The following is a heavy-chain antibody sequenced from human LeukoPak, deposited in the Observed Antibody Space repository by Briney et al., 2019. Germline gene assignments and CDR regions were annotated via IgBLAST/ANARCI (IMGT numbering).Heavy chain of an antibody. CDR2: ISGSGGST. J-gene: IGHJ4*02. V-gene: IGHV3-23*01. CDR1: GFTFSSYA. D-gene: IGHD2-21*02. Sequence: PGGSLRLSCAASGFTFSSYAMSWVRQAPGKGLEWVSAISGSGGSTYYADSVKGRFTISRDNSKNTLYLQMNSLRAEDTAVYYCARDLSRVVTATYFDYWGQGTLVTVSS. CDR3: ARDLSRVVTATYFDY.